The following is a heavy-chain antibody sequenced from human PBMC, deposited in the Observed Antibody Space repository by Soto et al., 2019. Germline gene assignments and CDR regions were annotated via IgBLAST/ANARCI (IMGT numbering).Heavy chain of an antibody. Sequence: PSETLSLTCTVSGGSISSGDYYWSWIRQPPGKGLEWIGYIYYSGSTYYNPSLKSRVTISVDTSKNQFSLKLSSVTAADTAVYYCARDSGQVYYYYYGMDVWGQGTTVTVSS. CDR1: GGSISSGDYY. V-gene: IGHV4-30-4*01. CDR3: ARDSGQVYYYYYGMDV. CDR2: IYYSGST. J-gene: IGHJ6*02. D-gene: IGHD1-26*01.